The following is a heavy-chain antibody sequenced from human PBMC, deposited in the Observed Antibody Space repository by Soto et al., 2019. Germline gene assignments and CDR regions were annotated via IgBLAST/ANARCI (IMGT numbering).Heavy chain of an antibody. CDR1: GGTFSSYA. D-gene: IGHD2-15*01. V-gene: IGHV1-69*12. CDR2: ITPIFGTA. CDR3: ARDRGCSGGSCYPNYFDY. Sequence: QVQLVQSGAEVKKPGSSVKVSCKASGGTFSSYAISWVRQAPGQGLEWMGGITPIFGTANYAQKFQGRVTITAAXXTXTXXMELSSRRAEDTAVYYCARDRGCSGGSCYPNYFDYWGQGTLVTVSS. J-gene: IGHJ4*02.